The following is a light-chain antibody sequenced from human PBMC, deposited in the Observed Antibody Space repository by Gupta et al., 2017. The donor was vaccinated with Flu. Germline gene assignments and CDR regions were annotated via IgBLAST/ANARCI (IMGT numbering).Light chain of an antibody. V-gene: IGKV1-17*01. CDR1: QDIRND. CDR3: LQHKNYPWT. CDR2: AAS. Sequence: PTSLTGSLGDRVTITCRASQDIRNDLGWYQQQPGRAPKRLIYAASTLQSGVPSRFNGSGSGTEFTLTISSLQPEDFAIYYCLQHKNYPWTFGQGTRVE. J-gene: IGKJ1*01.